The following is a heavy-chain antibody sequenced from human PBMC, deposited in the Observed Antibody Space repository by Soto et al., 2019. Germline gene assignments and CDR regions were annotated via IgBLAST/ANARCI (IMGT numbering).Heavy chain of an antibody. V-gene: IGHV4-34*01. CDR3: ARVAFYLPVEMATIVLTDYYYGMDV. CDR2: INHSGST. J-gene: IGHJ6*02. CDR1: GGSFSGYY. Sequence: SETLSLTCAVYGGSFSGYYWSWIRKPPGKGLEWIGEINHSGSTNYNPSLKSRVTISVDTSKNQFSLKLSSVTAADTAVYYCARVAFYLPVEMATIVLTDYYYGMDVWGQGTTVTVSS. D-gene: IGHD5-12*01.